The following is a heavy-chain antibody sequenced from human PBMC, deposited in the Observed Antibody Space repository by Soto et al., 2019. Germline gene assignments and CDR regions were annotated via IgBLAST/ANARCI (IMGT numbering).Heavy chain of an antibody. V-gene: IGHV3-30-3*01. D-gene: IGHD6-19*01. CDR3: AREGIAVAGTDY. Sequence: QVQLVESGGGVVQPGRSLRLSCAASGFTFSSYAMHWVRQAPGKGLEWVAVISYDGSNKYYADSVKGRFTISRDNSKNTLYLQMNSLRDEDTAVYYCAREGIAVAGTDYWGQGTLVTVSS. J-gene: IGHJ4*02. CDR2: ISYDGSNK. CDR1: GFTFSSYA.